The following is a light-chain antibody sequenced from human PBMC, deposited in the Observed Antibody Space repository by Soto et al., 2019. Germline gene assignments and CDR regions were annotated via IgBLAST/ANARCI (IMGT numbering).Light chain of an antibody. CDR1: QSVTDW. CDR3: QQYYRSCT. V-gene: IGKV1-5*01. CDR2: DAS. J-gene: IGKJ2*02. Sequence: DIQLTQSPSTLSASVGDRVTITCRASQSVTDWLAWYQQKPWKAPKLLIYDASSLESGVPSRFSRSGSGTEFSLTISSLQPDDFATYYCQQYYRSCTFGQGTKVEIK.